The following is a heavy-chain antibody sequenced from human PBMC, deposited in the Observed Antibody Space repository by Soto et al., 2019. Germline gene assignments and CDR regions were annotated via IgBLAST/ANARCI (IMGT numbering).Heavy chain of an antibody. D-gene: IGHD3-10*01. CDR3: ARGSYGSGTYYEDLVFDY. CDR1: CGSISDGGHC. Sequence: SQTLPLTWAVSCGSISDGGHCRSWIRQPPGKGLEWIGYIYHTGNTYYNPSLKTRVTISVDRSKNQFSLRLSSVTAADTAVYYCARGSYGSGTYYEDLVFDYWGQGTLVTVSS. V-gene: IGHV4-30-2*01. J-gene: IGHJ4*02. CDR2: IYHTGNT.